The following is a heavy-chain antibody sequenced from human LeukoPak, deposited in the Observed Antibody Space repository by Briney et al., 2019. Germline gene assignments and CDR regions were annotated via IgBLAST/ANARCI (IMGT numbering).Heavy chain of an antibody. D-gene: IGHD5-12*01. V-gene: IGHV1-69*06. J-gene: IGHJ4*02. CDR2: IIPIFDTT. CDR1: GGTFRSYG. Sequence: AASVKVSCKASGGTFRSYGINWVRQASGQGLEWVGGIIPIFDTTNYAQKFQGRVTITADKSTSTAYMELSSLTSDDTAVYYCARDGRGYSGYDFRYFDYWGQGTLVTVSS. CDR3: ARDGRGYSGYDFRYFDY.